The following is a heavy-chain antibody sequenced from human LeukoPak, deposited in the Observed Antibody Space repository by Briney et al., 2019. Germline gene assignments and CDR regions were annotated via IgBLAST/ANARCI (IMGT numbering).Heavy chain of an antibody. CDR2: ISYDGSNK. D-gene: IGHD2/OR15-2a*01. Sequence: PGRSPRLSCAASGFTFSSYAMHWVRQAPGKGLEWVAVISYDGSNKYYADSVKGRFTISRDNSKNTLYLQMNSLRAEDTAVYYCARDFPFDPWGQGTLVTVSS. CDR3: ARDFPFDP. CDR1: GFTFSSYA. J-gene: IGHJ5*02. V-gene: IGHV3-30*04.